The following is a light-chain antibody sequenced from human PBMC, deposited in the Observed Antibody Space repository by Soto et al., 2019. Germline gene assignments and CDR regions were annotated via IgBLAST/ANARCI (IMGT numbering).Light chain of an antibody. Sequence: EIVMTQSPATLSVSPGERATLSCRASQSVGSNLAWYQQKPGQAPRLLIYGASTRAAGIPDRFSGSGSGTDFTLTISRLEPEDFAVYFCQRYGSSPLITFGQGTRLEIK. J-gene: IGKJ5*01. CDR1: QSVGSN. V-gene: IGKV3-20*01. CDR2: GAS. CDR3: QRYGSSPLIT.